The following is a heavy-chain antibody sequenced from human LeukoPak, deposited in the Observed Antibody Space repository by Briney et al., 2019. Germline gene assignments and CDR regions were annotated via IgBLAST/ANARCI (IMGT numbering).Heavy chain of an antibody. CDR1: GFTFSRYS. V-gene: IGHV3-48*02. CDR3: ARAAYSSSPDY. CDR2: ISPSSSSI. J-gene: IGHJ4*02. Sequence: GGSLRLSCAASGFTFSRYSMNWVRQAPGKGLEGVSYISPSSSSIHYADSVKGRFTISRDSAKNSLYMQMNSLRDEDTAVYYCARAAYSSSPDYWAREPWSSSPQ. D-gene: IGHD6-13*01.